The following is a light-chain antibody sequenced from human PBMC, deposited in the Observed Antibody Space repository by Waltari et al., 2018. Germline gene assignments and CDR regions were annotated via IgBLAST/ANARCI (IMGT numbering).Light chain of an antibody. V-gene: IGLV2-11*01. CDR3: YTYVGTYTL. CDR1: VGDTAGYNL. Sequence: QSALTQPPSVSGSPGQSVTIPCTGPVGDTAGYNLVAWYQLHPGKAPKPIIYDVVRRPSGVPDRFSGSKSANTASLTISGLRTDDEADYYCYTYVGTYTLFGGGTKVTVL. J-gene: IGLJ2*01. CDR2: DVV.